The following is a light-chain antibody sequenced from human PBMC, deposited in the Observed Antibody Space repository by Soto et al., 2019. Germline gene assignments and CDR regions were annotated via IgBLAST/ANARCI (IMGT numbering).Light chain of an antibody. CDR2: EVT. CDR1: SSDVGSYNA. Sequence: QSALTQVASVTGSPGQSITISCTGTSSDVGSYNAVSWYQQDPGKAPKLIIYEVTKRPSGVSDRFSGSKSGNTASLTISGLQAEDEADYHCCSHGGTSPTYVFGSGTKLTVL. CDR3: CSHGGTSPTYV. V-gene: IGLV2-23*02. J-gene: IGLJ1*01.